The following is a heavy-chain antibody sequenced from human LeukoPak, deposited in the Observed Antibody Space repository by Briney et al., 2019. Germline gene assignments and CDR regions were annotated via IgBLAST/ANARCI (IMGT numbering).Heavy chain of an antibody. CDR2: IYSGGST. V-gene: IGHV3-53*04. CDR3: ARANGDHYYYGMDV. J-gene: IGHJ6*02. D-gene: IGHD4-17*01. CDR1: GFTVSSNY. Sequence: GGSLRLSCAASGFTVSSNYMSWVRQAPGKGLEWVSVIYSGGSTYYADSVRGRFTISRHNSKNTLYLQMNSLRAEDTAVYYCARANGDHYYYGMDVWGQGTTVTVSS.